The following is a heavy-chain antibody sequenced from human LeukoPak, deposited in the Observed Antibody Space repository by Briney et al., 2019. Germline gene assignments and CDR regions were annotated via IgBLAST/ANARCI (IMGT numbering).Heavy chain of an antibody. D-gene: IGHD3-22*01. CDR2: ISAYNGNT. J-gene: IGHJ4*02. CDR1: GYTFTSYG. CDR3: GYDSSGSAIDY. V-gene: IGHV1-18*01. Sequence: GASVKVSCKASGYTFTSYGISWVRQAPGQGLEWMGWISAYNGNTNYAQKLQGRVTMTTDTSTSTAYMELSSLRSEDTAVYYCGYDSSGSAIDYWGEGTLVTVSS.